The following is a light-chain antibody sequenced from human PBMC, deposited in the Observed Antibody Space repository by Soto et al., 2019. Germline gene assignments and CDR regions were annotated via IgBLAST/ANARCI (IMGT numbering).Light chain of an antibody. CDR3: QQRSNWPPIT. CDR2: DAS. J-gene: IGKJ5*01. V-gene: IGKV3-11*01. CDR1: QGISTY. Sequence: EIVLTQSPATLSLSLGERATLSCRVSQGISTYLAWYQQKPGQAPRLLIYDASNRATGVPARFSGSGSGTDFTLTISSLEPEDFAVYYCQQRSNWPPITFGQGTRLEIK.